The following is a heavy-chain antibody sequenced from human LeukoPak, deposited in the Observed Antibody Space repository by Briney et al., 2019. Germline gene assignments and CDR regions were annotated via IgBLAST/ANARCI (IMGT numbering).Heavy chain of an antibody. J-gene: IGHJ6*04. Sequence: GRSLRLSCAASGFIFSSYGMRWVRQAPGKGLEWVASIKQDGSEKYYVDSMKGRFTISRDNAKNSLYLQMNSLRAEDTAVYYCARMPRGPDVWGKGTTVTVSS. D-gene: IGHD2-2*01. CDR3: ARMPRGPDV. V-gene: IGHV3-7*01. CDR1: GFIFSSYG. CDR2: IKQDGSEK.